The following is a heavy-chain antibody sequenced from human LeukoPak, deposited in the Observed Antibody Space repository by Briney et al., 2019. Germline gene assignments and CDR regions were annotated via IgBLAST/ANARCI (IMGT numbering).Heavy chain of an antibody. CDR1: GYRFTNYW. CDR2: IYPGDSDT. D-gene: IGHD5-24*01. J-gene: IGHJ4*02. CDR3: ARASRDGYNQNFDY. V-gene: IGHV5-51*01. Sequence: GESLKISCKGFGYRFTNYWIGWVRQMPGKGLEWMGIIYPGDSDTRYSPSFQGQVTISADRSISTAYLHWSSLKVSDTAMYYCARASRDGYNQNFDYWGQGTLVTVSS.